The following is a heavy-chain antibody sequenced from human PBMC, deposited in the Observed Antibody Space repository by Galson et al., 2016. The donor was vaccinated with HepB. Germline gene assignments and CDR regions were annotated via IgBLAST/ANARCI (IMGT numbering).Heavy chain of an antibody. J-gene: IGHJ4*02. CDR2: IKQDGSEE. Sequence: SLRLSCAASGFTLSSYWMHWVRQAPGKGLEWVANIKQDGSEEYYVDSVKGRFTIPRDNAKNSLYLQMNSLRAEDTAVYYCARRRGSGSHDYWGQGTLVTVSS. D-gene: IGHD3-10*01. V-gene: IGHV3-7*05. CDR3: ARRRGSGSHDY. CDR1: GFTLSSYW.